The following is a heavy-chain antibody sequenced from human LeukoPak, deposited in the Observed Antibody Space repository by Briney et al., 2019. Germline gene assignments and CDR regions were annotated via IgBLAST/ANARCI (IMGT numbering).Heavy chain of an antibody. CDR2: FDPEDGET. CDR3: ARSGVAANFDY. Sequence: GASVKVSCKVSGYTLTELSMHWVRQAPGKGLEWMGGFDPEDGETIYAQKFQGRVTMTRDTSTSTVYMELSSLRSEDTAVYYCARSGVAANFDYWGQGTLVTVSS. D-gene: IGHD6-19*01. J-gene: IGHJ4*02. V-gene: IGHV1-24*01. CDR1: GYTLTELS.